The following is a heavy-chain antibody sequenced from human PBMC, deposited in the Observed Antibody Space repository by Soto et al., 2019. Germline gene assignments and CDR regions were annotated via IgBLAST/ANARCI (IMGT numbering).Heavy chain of an antibody. Sequence: SETLSLTCTVSGGSISSYYWSWIRQPPGKGLEWIGYIYYSGSTNYNPSLKSRVTIAVDTSKNQFSLKRSSVTAADTAVYYCARAGGVVRGVRKYGMDVWGQGTTVTVSS. V-gene: IGHV4-59*01. CDR3: ARAGGVVRGVRKYGMDV. D-gene: IGHD3-10*01. CDR1: GGSISSYY. J-gene: IGHJ6*02. CDR2: IYYSGST.